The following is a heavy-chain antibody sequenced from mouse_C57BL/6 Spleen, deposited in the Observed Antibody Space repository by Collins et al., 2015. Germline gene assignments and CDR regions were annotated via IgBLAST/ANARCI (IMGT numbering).Heavy chain of an antibody. CDR2: IWGDGTT. J-gene: IGHJ4*01. CDR3: AKSIGNYDSYYYAMDY. Sequence: QVQLKESGPGLWRPRQSLSITCTVSGFSLTSYGVSWVRQPPGKGLEWLGVIWGDGTTNYHSALISRLSISRDNSKSQVFLKLNSLQTDDTATYYCAKSIGNYDSYYYAMDYWGQGTSVTVSS. D-gene: IGHD2-4*01. V-gene: IGHV2-3*01. CDR1: GFSLTSYG.